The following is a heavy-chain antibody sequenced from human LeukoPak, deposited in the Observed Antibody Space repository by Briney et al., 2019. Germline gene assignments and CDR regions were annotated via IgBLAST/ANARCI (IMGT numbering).Heavy chain of an antibody. V-gene: IGHV1-8*01. J-gene: IGHJ5*02. CDR2: MNPNSGNT. Sequence: ASVKVSCKASGYTFTSYDINWVRQATGQGLEWMGWMNPNSGNTGYAQKFQGRVTMIRNTSISTAYMELSSLRSEDTAVYYCARVNSRTNWFDPWGQGTLVTVSS. CDR3: ARVNSRTNWFDP. CDR1: GYTFTSYD.